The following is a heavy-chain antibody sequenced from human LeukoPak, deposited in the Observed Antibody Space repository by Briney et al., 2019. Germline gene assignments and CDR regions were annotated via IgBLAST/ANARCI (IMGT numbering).Heavy chain of an antibody. V-gene: IGHV4-39*01. Sequence: SGPGLVKPSETLSLTCTVSGGSISSGSYYWGWIRQPPGGGPERIGSISSSGSTYYNPSLKRRVTISVDTSKNQFSLKLSSAPAADTAVYSCARGEYSSGWFPPDYWGQGTLVTVSS. CDR1: GGSISSGSYY. CDR3: ARGEYSSGWFPPDY. CDR2: ISSSGST. D-gene: IGHD6-19*01. J-gene: IGHJ4*02.